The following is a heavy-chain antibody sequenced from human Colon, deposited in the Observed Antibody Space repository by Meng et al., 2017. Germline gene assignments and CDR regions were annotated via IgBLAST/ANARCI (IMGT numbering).Heavy chain of an antibody. CDR3: ARGYRGSTYFAY. V-gene: IGHV4-30-2*06. Sequence: QLQLQESGSRLVKPSQTLYLTCAVPGDSVTTTLSSWSWIRQSPGKGLEWIGNIYDNGYTYYSPSLRSRVTISVDRSNNQFSLNLNSVTAADTAVYFCARGYRGSTYFAYWGQGILVTVSS. CDR1: GDSVTTTLSS. J-gene: IGHJ4*02. CDR2: IYDNGYT. D-gene: IGHD3-16*01.